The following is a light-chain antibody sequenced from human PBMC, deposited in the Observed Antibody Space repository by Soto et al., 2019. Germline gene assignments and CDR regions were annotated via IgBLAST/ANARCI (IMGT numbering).Light chain of an antibody. J-gene: IGLJ3*02. V-gene: IGLV2-8*01. CDR3: SSYAGSSNGCWV. Sequence: QSALTQPPSASGSPGQSVIISCTGTSSDVGGYNCVSWYQQHPGKAPKLMIYEVSKRPSGVPDRFSGSTSGNTASLTVSGLQAEDEADYYFSSYAGSSNGCWVFGGGTKLTVL. CDR1: SSDVGGYNC. CDR2: EVS.